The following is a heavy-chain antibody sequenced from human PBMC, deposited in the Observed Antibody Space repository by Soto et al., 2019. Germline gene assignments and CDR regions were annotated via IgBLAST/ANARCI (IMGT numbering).Heavy chain of an antibody. CDR1: GFTFSSYA. J-gene: IGHJ4*02. Sequence: GGSLRLSCAASGFTFSSYAMSWVRQAPGKGLEWVSAISGSGGSTYYADSVKGRFTISRDNSKNTLYLQMNSLRAEDTAVYYCAKGDVRMITFPYYFDYWGQGTLVTVSS. D-gene: IGHD3-16*01. CDR3: AKGDVRMITFPYYFDY. V-gene: IGHV3-23*01. CDR2: ISGSGGST.